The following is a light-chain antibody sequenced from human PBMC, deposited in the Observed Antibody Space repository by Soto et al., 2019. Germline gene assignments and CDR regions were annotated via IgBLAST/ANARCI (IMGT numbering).Light chain of an antibody. J-gene: IGKJ4*01. CDR3: HRYNSVPLT. CDR2: AAS. V-gene: IGKV1-27*01. Sequence: DIEMTQSPSSLSASLGDTVTITCRASQGIGNFLAWYQQKPGDVPKLLIYAASTVQLGGPSRFSGSGSGTDFTLTISSLQPEDVATYFCHRYNSVPLTFGGGTKVDIK. CDR1: QGIGNF.